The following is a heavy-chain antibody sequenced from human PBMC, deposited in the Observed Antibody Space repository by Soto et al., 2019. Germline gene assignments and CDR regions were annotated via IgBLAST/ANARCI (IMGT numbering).Heavy chain of an antibody. CDR2: IYYSGST. CDR1: GGSISSSSYY. J-gene: IGHJ4*02. V-gene: IGHV4-39*01. Sequence: TLSLTCTVSGGSISSSSYYWGWIRQPPGKGLEWIGSIYYSGSTYYNPSLKSRVTISVDTSKNQFSLKLSSVTAADTAVYYCARQCSGGSCYSEPDYWGQGTLVTVSS. CDR3: ARQCSGGSCYSEPDY. D-gene: IGHD2-15*01.